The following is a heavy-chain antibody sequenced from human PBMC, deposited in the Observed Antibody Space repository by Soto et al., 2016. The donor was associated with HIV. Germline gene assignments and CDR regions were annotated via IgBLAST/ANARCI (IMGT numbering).Heavy chain of an antibody. CDR3: IRDFSDNSGFQH. D-gene: IGHD3-22*01. Sequence: EVQLVESGGGLVQPGGSLRLSCAASGFTFSNYWMHWVRQVPGKGLVWVSRISSDGDSTNYADSVKGRFTISRDNAKNTLHLQMNSLRADDTAIYHCIRDFSDNSGFQHWGQGTLVTVSS. V-gene: IGHV3-74*01. CDR2: ISSDGDST. J-gene: IGHJ1*01. CDR1: GFTFSNYW.